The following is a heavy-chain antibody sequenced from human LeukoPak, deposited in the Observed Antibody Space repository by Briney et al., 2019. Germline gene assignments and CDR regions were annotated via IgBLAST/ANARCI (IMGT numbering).Heavy chain of an antibody. CDR1: GFTFNDYA. D-gene: IGHD2-2*01. CDR2: ISYDGYDK. V-gene: IGHV3-30-3*01. CDR3: ARDRCSSTSCHGDFDY. J-gene: IGHJ4*02. Sequence: GRSLRLSCAASGFTFNDYAMYWVRQAPGKGLEWVTLISYDGYDKSYADSVRGRFTISRDNSRNTLYLQMDSLRSEDTAVYYCARDRCSSTSCHGDFDYWGQGTLVTVSS.